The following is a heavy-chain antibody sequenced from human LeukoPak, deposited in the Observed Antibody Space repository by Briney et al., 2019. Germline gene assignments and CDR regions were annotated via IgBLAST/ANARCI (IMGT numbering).Heavy chain of an antibody. J-gene: IGHJ5*02. CDR2: ISSSGSTI. CDR3: ARELLCNWFDP. CDR1: GFTFSSYG. V-gene: IGHV3-11*01. D-gene: IGHD3-16*01. Sequence: PGGSLRLSCAASGFTFSSYGMSWIRQAPGKGLEWVSYISSSGSTIYYADSVRGRFTISRDNAKNSLYLQMNSLRAEDTAVYYCARELLCNWFDPWGQGTLVTVSS.